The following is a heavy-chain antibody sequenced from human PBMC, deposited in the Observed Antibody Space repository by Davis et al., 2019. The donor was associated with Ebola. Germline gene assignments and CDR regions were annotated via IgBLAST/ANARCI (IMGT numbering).Heavy chain of an antibody. Sequence: PSETLSLTCTVSGCSISSYYWSWIRQPPGKGLEWIGYIYHSGSTNYNPSLKSRVTISVDTSKNQFSLKLSSVTAADTAVYYCARGTRLLLHDWGQGTLVTVSS. CDR2: IYHSGST. D-gene: IGHD3-22*01. CDR3: ARGTRLLLHD. V-gene: IGHV4-59*12. CDR1: GCSISSYY. J-gene: IGHJ4*02.